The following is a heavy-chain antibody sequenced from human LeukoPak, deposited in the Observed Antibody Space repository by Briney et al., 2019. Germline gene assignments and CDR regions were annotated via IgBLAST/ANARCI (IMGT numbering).Heavy chain of an antibody. CDR3: ARDAYRGYSYGYVGY. CDR2: ISTSNNYI. D-gene: IGHD5-18*01. J-gene: IGHJ4*02. Sequence: GGSLRLSCAASGFTFSTYSMNWVRQAPGKGLEWVSSISTSNNYIYYADSVRGRFTISRDNAKNSLYLQMNSLRAEDTAVYYCARDAYRGYSYGYVGYWGQGTLVTVSS. CDR1: GFTFSTYS. V-gene: IGHV3-21*01.